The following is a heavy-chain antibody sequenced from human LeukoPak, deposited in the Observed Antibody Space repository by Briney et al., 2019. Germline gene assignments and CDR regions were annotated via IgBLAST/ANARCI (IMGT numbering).Heavy chain of an antibody. J-gene: IGHJ3*02. CDR3: AREMTTDAFDI. CDR2: IYHSGST. Sequence: PSETLSLTCTVSGFSISSGYYWDWIRQPPGKGLEWIGSIYHSGSTYYNPSLKSRVTMSVDTSKNRFSLKLTSVTAADTAVYYCAREMTTDAFDIWGQGTVVTVSS. V-gene: IGHV4-38-2*02. CDR1: GFSISSGYY. D-gene: IGHD4-17*01.